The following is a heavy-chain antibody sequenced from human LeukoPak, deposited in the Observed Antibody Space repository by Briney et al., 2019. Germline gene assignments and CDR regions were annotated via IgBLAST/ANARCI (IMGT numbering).Heavy chain of an antibody. CDR3: AKGTGSFLDYYYYYMDV. CDR2: ISGSGGST. Sequence: GGSLRLSCAASGFTFSSYAMSWVRQAPGKGLEWVSAISGSGGSTYYADSVKGRFTISRDNSKNALYLQMNSLRAEDTAVYYCAKGTGSFLDYYYYYMDVWGKGTTVTVSS. D-gene: IGHD6-13*01. CDR1: GFTFSSYA. V-gene: IGHV3-23*01. J-gene: IGHJ6*03.